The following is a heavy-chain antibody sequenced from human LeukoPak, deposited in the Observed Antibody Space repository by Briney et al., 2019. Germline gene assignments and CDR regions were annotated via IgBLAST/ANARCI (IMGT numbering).Heavy chain of an antibody. CDR2: ISAYNGNT. Sequence: ASVKVSCKASGYTFTSYGISWVRQAPGQGLEWMGWISAYNGNTNYAQKLQGRVTITADESTSTAYMELSSLRSEDTAVYYCARAPGLRYFDWLSLHSGFDIWGQGTMVTVSS. CDR3: ARAPGLRYFDWLSLHSGFDI. CDR1: GYTFTSYG. D-gene: IGHD3-9*01. J-gene: IGHJ3*02. V-gene: IGHV1-18*01.